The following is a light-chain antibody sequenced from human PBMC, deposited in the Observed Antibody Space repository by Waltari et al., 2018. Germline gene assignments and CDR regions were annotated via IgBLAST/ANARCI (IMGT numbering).Light chain of an antibody. V-gene: IGKV3-11*01. Sequence: EIVLTQSPATLSLSPGDRATLSCRASQRVASYLLWYQQKPGQTPRLLIYGASHRATGIPARFSGSGSGTDFTLTIDSLESEDFAVYYCHQRSNWPITFGQGTRLEIK. CDR2: GAS. CDR1: QRVASY. CDR3: HQRSNWPIT. J-gene: IGKJ5*01.